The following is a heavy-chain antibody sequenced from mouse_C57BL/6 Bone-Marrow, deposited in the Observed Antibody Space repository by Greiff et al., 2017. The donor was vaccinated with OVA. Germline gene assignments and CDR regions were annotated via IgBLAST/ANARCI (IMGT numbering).Heavy chain of an antibody. CDR1: GFTFNTSA. CDR2: IRSKSSNYAT. J-gene: IGHJ1*03. V-gene: IGHV10-3*01. Sequence: EVQVVESGGGLVQPKGSLKLSCAASGFTFNTSAMHWVRQAPGKGLEWVARIRSKSSNYATYSADSVKDRFTISIDDSHSMLYLQMNNLKTEDTAMYYCVRWDDGGDFDVWGTGTTVTVSS. D-gene: IGHD2-3*01. CDR3: VRWDDGGDFDV.